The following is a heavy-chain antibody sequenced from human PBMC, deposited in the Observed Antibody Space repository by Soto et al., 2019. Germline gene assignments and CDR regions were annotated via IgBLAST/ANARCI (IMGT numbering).Heavy chain of an antibody. V-gene: IGHV4-59*01. CDR3: AREAFYDFWSGYSNYFDY. J-gene: IGHJ4*02. D-gene: IGHD3-3*01. CDR2: IYYSGST. Sequence: SETLSLTCTVSGGSISSYYWSWIRQPPGKGLEWIGYIYYSGSTNYNPSLKSRVTISVDTSKNQFSLKLSSVTAADTAVYYCAREAFYDFWSGYSNYFDYWGQGTLVPVSS. CDR1: GGSISSYY.